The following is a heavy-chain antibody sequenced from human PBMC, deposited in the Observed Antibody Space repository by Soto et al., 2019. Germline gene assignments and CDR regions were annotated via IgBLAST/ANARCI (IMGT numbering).Heavy chain of an antibody. CDR1: GGTFSSYA. J-gene: IGHJ3*02. V-gene: IGHV1-69*06. CDR2: IIPIFGTA. Sequence: GASVKVSCKASGGTFSSYAISWVRQAPGQGLEWMGGIIPIFGTANYAQKFQGRVTITADKSTSTAYMELSSLRSEDTAVYFCAAAVTMIYNKAPYAFDMWGQGTLVTVSS. CDR3: AAAVTMIYNKAPYAFDM. D-gene: IGHD3-22*01.